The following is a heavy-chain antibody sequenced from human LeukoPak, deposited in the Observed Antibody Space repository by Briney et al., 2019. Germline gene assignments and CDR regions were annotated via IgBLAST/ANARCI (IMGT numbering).Heavy chain of an antibody. J-gene: IGHJ6*02. Sequence: PGGSLRLSCEASGFTFSSYTMNWVRQAPGKGLEWVSCISSTSSYMYYADSVEGRFTISRDSSKNTLYLQMNSLRVEDTAVYYCARFPGIANVFYYGMDVWGQGTTVTVSS. CDR1: GFTFSSYT. CDR2: ISSTSSYM. CDR3: ARFPGIANVFYYGMDV. D-gene: IGHD6-13*01. V-gene: IGHV3-21*01.